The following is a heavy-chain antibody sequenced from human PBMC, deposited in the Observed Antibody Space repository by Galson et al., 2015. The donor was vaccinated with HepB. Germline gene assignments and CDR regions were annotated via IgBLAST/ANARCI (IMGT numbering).Heavy chain of an antibody. CDR1: GFSFSSYD. V-gene: IGHV3-13*01. CDR2: IDTAGDT. Sequence: SLRLSCAASGFSFSSYDMHWVRQPTGKGLEWVSVIDTAGDTYYAGSVKGRFTISRENAKNSLYLQMNSLRAGDTAVYYCARHHYAMDVLGQGTTVTVSS. CDR3: ARHHYAMDV. J-gene: IGHJ6*02.